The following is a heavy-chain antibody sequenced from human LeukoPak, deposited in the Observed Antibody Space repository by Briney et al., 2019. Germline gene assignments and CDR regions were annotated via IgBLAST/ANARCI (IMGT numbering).Heavy chain of an antibody. Sequence: PSETLSLTSTVSGGSSSSSCWSWIRQPPGKGLEWIGYIHNTGSTNYNPSLKSRVTMSVDMSKNQFSLNLTSVTAADTAVYYCARGHGYTYGNGGIDYWGQGTLVTVSS. CDR1: GGSSSSSC. CDR2: IHNTGST. J-gene: IGHJ4*02. V-gene: IGHV4-59*08. D-gene: IGHD5-18*01. CDR3: ARGHGYTYGNGGIDY.